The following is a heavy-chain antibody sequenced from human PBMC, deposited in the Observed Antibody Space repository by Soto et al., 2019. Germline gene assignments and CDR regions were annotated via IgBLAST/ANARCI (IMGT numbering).Heavy chain of an antibody. D-gene: IGHD3-10*01. CDR1: GFSLSTSGMC. V-gene: IGHV2-70*01. CDR3: ARILSGSGSDFYYYVKDV. CDR2: IDWDDDK. J-gene: IGHJ6*01. Sequence: SGPTLVNPTQTLTLTCTFSGFSLSTSGMCVSWIRQPPGKALEWLALIDWDDDKYYSTSLKTRLTISKDTSKNQVVLTMTNMDPVDTATYYCARILSGSGSDFYYYVKDVSGQGTTDTVSS.